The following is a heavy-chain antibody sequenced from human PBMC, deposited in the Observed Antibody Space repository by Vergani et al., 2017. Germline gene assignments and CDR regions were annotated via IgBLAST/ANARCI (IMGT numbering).Heavy chain of an antibody. Sequence: QVQLQESGPGLVKPSETLSLTCTVSGGSVSSGSYYWSWIRQPAGKGLEWIGSIYHSGSPDYNPSLKSRVTISVDTSKNQFSLKLSSVTAADTAVYYCARVLYSGSYLGLIDYWGQGTLVTVSS. CDR1: GGSVSSGSYY. V-gene: IGHV4-61*10. CDR3: ARVLYSGSYLGLIDY. CDR2: IYHSGSP. D-gene: IGHD1-26*01. J-gene: IGHJ4*02.